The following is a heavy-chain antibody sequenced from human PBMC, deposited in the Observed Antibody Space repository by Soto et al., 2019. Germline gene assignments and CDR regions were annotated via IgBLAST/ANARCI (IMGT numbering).Heavy chain of an antibody. CDR3: ARSQRGRTAFTFDY. Sequence: QVQLQESGPGLVKPSETLSLTCAVSGDSVSNDNYYWSWIRQPPGKGLEWIGYIYYSGTTNYNSYLKGRLSLSVDMSKNPFSLKLASVTAADTAVYFCARSQRGRTAFTFDYWGQGALVTVSS. CDR2: IYYSGTT. CDR1: GDSVSNDNYY. D-gene: IGHD3-16*01. J-gene: IGHJ4*02. V-gene: IGHV4-61*01.